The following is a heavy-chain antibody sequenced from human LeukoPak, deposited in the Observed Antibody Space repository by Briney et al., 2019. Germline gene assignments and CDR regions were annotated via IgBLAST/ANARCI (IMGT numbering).Heavy chain of an antibody. V-gene: IGHV1-2*02. D-gene: IGHD3-22*01. CDR3: ASAHYYDSSGYFDY. CDR1: GYTFTGYY. CDR2: INPNSGGT. Sequence: ASVKVSCKASGYTFTGYYMHWVRQAPGQGLEGMGWINPNSGGTNYAQKFQGRVTMTRDTSISTAYMELSRLRSDDTAVYYCASAHYYDSSGYFDYWGQGTLVTVSS. J-gene: IGHJ4*02.